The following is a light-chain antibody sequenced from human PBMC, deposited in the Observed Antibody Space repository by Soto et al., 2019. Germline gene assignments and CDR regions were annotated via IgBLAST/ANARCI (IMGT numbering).Light chain of an antibody. CDR2: EVS. Sequence: QSALTQPASVSGSPGQSITISCTGTNSDVGGYNYVSWYQQHPGKAPKLVIYEVSDRPSGVSNRFSGSKSGNTASLTISGLQAEDEADYYCSSYTGSTTLDVFGTGTQLTVL. J-gene: IGLJ1*01. V-gene: IGLV2-14*01. CDR3: SSYTGSTTLDV. CDR1: NSDVGGYNY.